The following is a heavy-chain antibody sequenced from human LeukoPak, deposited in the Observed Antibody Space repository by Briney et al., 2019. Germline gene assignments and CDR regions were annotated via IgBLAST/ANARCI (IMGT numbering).Heavy chain of an antibody. CDR1: GYTFTSYD. Sequence: GAAVKVSCKASGYTFTSYDINWVRQATVQGLEWMGWMNPNSGNAGYAQKFQGRVTMTRNTSISTAYMELSNLRPEDTAVYYCARAGSGTYWAYYNWFDPWGQGTLVTVSS. D-gene: IGHD3-10*01. J-gene: IGHJ5*02. V-gene: IGHV1-8*01. CDR3: ARAGSGTYWAYYNWFDP. CDR2: MNPNSGNA.